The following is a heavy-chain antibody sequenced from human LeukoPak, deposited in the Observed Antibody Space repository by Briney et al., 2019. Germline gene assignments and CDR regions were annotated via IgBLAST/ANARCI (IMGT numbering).Heavy chain of an antibody. CDR3: ARGAVAGTGWFDP. CDR2: INPTSGGT. D-gene: IGHD6-19*01. CDR1: GYAFTAYY. V-gene: IGHV1-2*02. J-gene: IGHJ5*02. Sequence: ASVKVSCKASGYAFTAYYMHWVRQAPGQGLEWMGWINPTSGGTNYVQKFQGRVTMTRDTSISTAYVELSRLTSDDTAVYYCARGAVAGTGWFDPWGQGTLVTVSS.